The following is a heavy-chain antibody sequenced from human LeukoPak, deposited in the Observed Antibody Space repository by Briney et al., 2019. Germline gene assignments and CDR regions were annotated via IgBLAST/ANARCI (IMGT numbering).Heavy chain of an antibody. J-gene: IGHJ4*02. V-gene: IGHV3-30*18. CDR2: ISYDGSNK. Sequence: PGRSLRLSCAASGFTFSSYGMHWVRQAPGKGLEWVAVISYDGSNKYYADSVKGRFTISRDNSKNTLYLQTNSLRAEDTAVYYCAKAHIVVVVAATGFDYWGQGTLVTVSS. D-gene: IGHD2-15*01. CDR3: AKAHIVVVVAATGFDY. CDR1: GFTFSSYG.